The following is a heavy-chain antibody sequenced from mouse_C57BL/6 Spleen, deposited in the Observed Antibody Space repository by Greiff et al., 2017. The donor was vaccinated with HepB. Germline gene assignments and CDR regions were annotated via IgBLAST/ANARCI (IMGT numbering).Heavy chain of an antibody. J-gene: IGHJ3*01. CDR3: ARKGYDYDWFAY. Sequence: VQLQQSGAELVKPGASVKMSCKASGYTFTSYWITWVKQRPGQGLEWIGDIYPGSGSTNYNEKFKSKATLTVDTSSSTAYMQLSSLTSEDSAVYYCARKGYDYDWFAYWGHRTLVTVSA. CDR2: IYPGSGST. D-gene: IGHD2-4*01. CDR1: GYTFTSYW. V-gene: IGHV1-55*01.